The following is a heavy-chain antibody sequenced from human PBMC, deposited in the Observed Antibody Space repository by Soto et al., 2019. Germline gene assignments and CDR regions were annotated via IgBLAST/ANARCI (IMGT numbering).Heavy chain of an antibody. Sequence: QVHLVQSGAEVKKPGASVKVSCKGSGYIFTTYGITWVRQAPGQGLEWMGWISAHNGNTNYAQKLQGRVTVTRDTSSSTAYMELRSMSSDATAVYYCARGRYGDYWGQGALVTVSS. D-gene: IGHD1-1*01. CDR1: GYIFTTYG. J-gene: IGHJ4*02. CDR3: ARGRYGDY. V-gene: IGHV1-18*01. CDR2: ISAHNGNT.